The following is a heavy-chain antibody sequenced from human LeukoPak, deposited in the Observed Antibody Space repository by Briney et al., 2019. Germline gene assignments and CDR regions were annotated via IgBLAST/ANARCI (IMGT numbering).Heavy chain of an antibody. CDR2: INAGNGNT. CDR1: GYTFTSYA. J-gene: IGHJ4*02. Sequence: ASVKVSCKASGYTFTSYAMHWVRQAPGQRLEWVGWINAGNGNTKYSQKFQGRVTITRDTSASTAYMELSSLRSEDTAVYYCAVGIAAAGTTYYFDYWGRGTLVTVSS. V-gene: IGHV1-3*01. D-gene: IGHD6-13*01. CDR3: AVGIAAAGTTYYFDY.